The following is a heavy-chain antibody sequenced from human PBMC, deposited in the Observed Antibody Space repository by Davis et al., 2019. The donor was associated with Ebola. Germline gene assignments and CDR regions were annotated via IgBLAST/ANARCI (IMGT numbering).Heavy chain of an antibody. CDR2: ISWNSGSI. V-gene: IGHV3-9*01. CDR3: AREDYLSAEQWLDYYYYGMDV. J-gene: IGHJ6*02. CDR1: GFTFDDYA. D-gene: IGHD6-19*01. Sequence: SLKISCAASGFTFDDYAMHWVRQAPGKGLEWVSGISWNSGSIGYADSVKGRFTISRDNAKNSLYLQMNSLRAEDTAVYYCAREDYLSAEQWLDYYYYGMDVWGQGTTVTVSS.